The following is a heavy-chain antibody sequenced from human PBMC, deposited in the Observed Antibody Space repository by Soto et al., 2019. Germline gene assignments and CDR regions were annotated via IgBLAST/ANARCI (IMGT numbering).Heavy chain of an antibody. J-gene: IGHJ4*02. CDR3: AKDTDGATYYDVWHY. CDR2: ISGSGGNT. Sequence: EVQLLESGGGLVQPGGSLRLSCAGSGFTFISYAMSWVRQAPGKGLEWVSAISGSGGNTYYADSVKGRFTISRDNSKNTLFLQMNSLRAEDTAVYYCAKDTDGATYYDVWHYWGQGTLVTVSS. D-gene: IGHD3-3*01. CDR1: GFTFISYA. V-gene: IGHV3-23*01.